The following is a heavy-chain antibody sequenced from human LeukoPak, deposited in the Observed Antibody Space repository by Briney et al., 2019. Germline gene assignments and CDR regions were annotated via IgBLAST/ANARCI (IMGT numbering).Heavy chain of an antibody. CDR2: IRGSGGTI. CDR3: AREVKAEGGRGGQFDY. CDR1: GFTFSNYE. Sequence: GGSLRLSCAASGFTFSNYETNWVRQAPGRGLERGSYIRGSGGTIWDADSVKGRFTISRDNAQNSVYLQMNSLRVEDTAVYYCAREVKAEGGRGGQFDYWGQGALVTVSS. V-gene: IGHV3-48*03. D-gene: IGHD6-13*01. J-gene: IGHJ4*02.